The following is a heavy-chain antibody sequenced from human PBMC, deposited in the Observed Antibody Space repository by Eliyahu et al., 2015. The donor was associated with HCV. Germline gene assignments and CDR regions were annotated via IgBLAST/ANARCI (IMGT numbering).Heavy chain of an antibody. Sequence: QLQLQXSGPGLVKPSETLSLTCTVSGGXISSXSYXWXWIRQPPGRGLEWIGSIYYSGSTYYNPSLKSRVTISVDTSKNQFSLKLSSVTAADTAVYYCARNPPRAEIQILPIQNWYFDLWGRGTLVTVSS. CDR2: IYYSGST. J-gene: IGHJ2*01. CDR1: GGXISSXSYX. CDR3: ARNPPRAEIQILPIQNWYFDL. D-gene: IGHD5-24*01. V-gene: IGHV4-39*01.